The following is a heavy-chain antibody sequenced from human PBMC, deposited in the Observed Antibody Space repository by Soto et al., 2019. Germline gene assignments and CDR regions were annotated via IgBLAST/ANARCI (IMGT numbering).Heavy chain of an antibody. CDR2: IYYSEST. CDR1: GRYLSRYY. CDR3: ARGYGDYVFGY. J-gene: IGHJ4*02. V-gene: IGHV4-59*01. Sequence: SDTLSLTCTVSGRYLSRYYWSWIRQPPGKGLAWIGYIYYSESTYYNPSLKSRFTISVDTSKNQFSLKLSSVIAAGTAVYYCARGYGDYVFGYWGQGTLVTVSS. D-gene: IGHD4-17*01.